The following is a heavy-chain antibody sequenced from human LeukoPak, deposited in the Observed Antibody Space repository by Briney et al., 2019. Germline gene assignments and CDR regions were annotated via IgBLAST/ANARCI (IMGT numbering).Heavy chain of an antibody. CDR3: ARDEGSDYFDY. Sequence: GGSLRLSCAASGFTFKNYAMNWVRQAPGKGLEWVSYISSSSSTIYYADSVKGRFTISRDNAKNSLYLQMNSLRAEDTAVYYCARDEGSDYFDYWGQGTLVTVSS. CDR2: ISSSSSTI. V-gene: IGHV3-48*01. J-gene: IGHJ4*02. CDR1: GFTFKNYA.